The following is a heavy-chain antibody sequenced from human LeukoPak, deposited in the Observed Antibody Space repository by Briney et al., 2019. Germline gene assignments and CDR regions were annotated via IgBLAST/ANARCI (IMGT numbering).Heavy chain of an antibody. J-gene: IGHJ4*02. CDR1: GGSFSGYY. CDR2: INHSGST. CDR3: ARDAGIAAAGLDY. Sequence: PSETLSLTCAVYGGSFSGYYWSWIRQPPGKGLEWIGEINHSGSTNYNPSLKSRVTISVDTSKNQFSLKLSSVTAADTAVYYCARDAGIAAAGLDYWGQGTLVTVSS. V-gene: IGHV4-34*01. D-gene: IGHD6-13*01.